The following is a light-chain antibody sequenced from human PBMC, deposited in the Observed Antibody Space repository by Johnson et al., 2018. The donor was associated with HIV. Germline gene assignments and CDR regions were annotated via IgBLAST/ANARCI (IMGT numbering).Light chain of an antibody. CDR2: KND. Sequence: QSVLTQPPSVSAAPGQKVTISCSGSSSTIGNNYVSWYQVLPGTAPTLLIYKNDKRPSGIPDRFSGSKSGTSATLGINVLQTGDEADYYCGTWDTSLTKGGVCGTGTKVTVL. J-gene: IGLJ1*01. CDR3: GTWDTSLTKGGV. V-gene: IGLV1-51*02. CDR1: SSTIGNNY.